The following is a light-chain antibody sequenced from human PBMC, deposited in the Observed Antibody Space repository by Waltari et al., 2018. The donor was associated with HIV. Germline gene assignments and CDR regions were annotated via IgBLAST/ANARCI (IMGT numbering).Light chain of an antibody. CDR3: QSYDTRLSGYV. Sequence: QSVLTPPPSVSGAPGQRAAIPCSGSSSNIGAGHAVQWYQHLPGTAPKLVIFGNNNRPSGVPDRFSGSKSGTSASLAITGLQAEDEADYYCQSYDTRLSGYVFGTGTKVIVL. J-gene: IGLJ1*01. V-gene: IGLV1-40*01. CDR2: GNN. CDR1: SSNIGAGHA.